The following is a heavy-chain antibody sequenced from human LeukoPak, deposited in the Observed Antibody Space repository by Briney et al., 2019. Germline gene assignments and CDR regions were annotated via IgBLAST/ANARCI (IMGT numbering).Heavy chain of an antibody. CDR3: VRIPNGANFPNWFDP. V-gene: IGHV3-21*01. D-gene: IGHD4/OR15-4a*01. CDR2: ISGNGNEM. CDR1: GFIFSNNA. Sequence: GGSLRLSCAASGFIFSNNAMIWVRRTPGKGLEWVSSISGNGNEMNYRDSVKGRFTISRDNPRNSLYLQMDSLRVEDTAIYYCVRIPNGANFPNWFDPWGQGTLVTVSS. J-gene: IGHJ5*02.